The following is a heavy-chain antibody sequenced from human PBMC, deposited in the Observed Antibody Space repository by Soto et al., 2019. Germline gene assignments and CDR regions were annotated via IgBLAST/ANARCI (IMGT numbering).Heavy chain of an antibody. Sequence: QLQESGPGLVKPSGTLSLTCAVSGGSISSNNWWTWVRQPPGKGLEWIGQISDGGSTNYNPSLNSRVAISVDNSKPQFSLNLNSVTVAVTAVYYCAEVRRGADGDPEYFRRWGQGTLVTVSS. D-gene: IGHD4-17*01. CDR2: ISDGGST. V-gene: IGHV4-4*02. CDR3: AEVRRGADGDPEYFRR. J-gene: IGHJ1*01. CDR1: GGSISSNNW.